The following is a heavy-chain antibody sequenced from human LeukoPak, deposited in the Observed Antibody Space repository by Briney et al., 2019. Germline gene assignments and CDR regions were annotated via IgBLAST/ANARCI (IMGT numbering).Heavy chain of an antibody. CDR1: GLTFSDHY. CDR3: ARDGGNDAFDI. CDR2: TRNKVNSYTT. D-gene: IGHD3-16*01. J-gene: IGHJ3*02. Sequence: PGGSLRLSCAASGLTFSDHYMDWVRQAPGKGLEWVGRTRNKVNSYTTEYAASVKGRFTISRDDSKKSLYLQMNSLKTEDTAVYYCARDGGNDAFDIWGQGTMVTVSS. V-gene: IGHV3-72*01.